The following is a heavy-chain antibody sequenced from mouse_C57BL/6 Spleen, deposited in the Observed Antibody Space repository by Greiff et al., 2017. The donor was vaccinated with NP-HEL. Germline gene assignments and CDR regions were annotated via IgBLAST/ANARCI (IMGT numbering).Heavy chain of an antibody. J-gene: IGHJ4*01. CDR3: ARWGHYYGSSYAMDY. CDR2: IYPGDGDT. D-gene: IGHD1-1*01. Sequence: VQLQQSGPELVKPGASVKISCKASGYAFSSSWMNWVKQRPGKGLEWIGRIYPGDGDTNYNGKFKGKATLTADKSSSTAYMQLSSLTSEDYAVYFCARWGHYYGSSYAMDYWGQGTSVTVSS. CDR1: GYAFSSSW. V-gene: IGHV1-82*01.